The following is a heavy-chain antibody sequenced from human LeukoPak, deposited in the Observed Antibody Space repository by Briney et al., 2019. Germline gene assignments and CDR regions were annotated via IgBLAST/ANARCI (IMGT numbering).Heavy chain of an antibody. J-gene: IGHJ5*02. CDR2: INHSGST. CDR3: ARAYSSSWYFNWFDP. Sequence: SETLSLTCAVYGGSFSGYYWSWIRQPPGKGLEWIGEINHSGSTNYKPSLKSRVTISVDTSKNQFSLKLSSVTAADTAVYFCARAYSSSWYFNWFDPWGQGTQVTVSS. V-gene: IGHV4-34*01. CDR1: GGSFSGYY. D-gene: IGHD6-13*01.